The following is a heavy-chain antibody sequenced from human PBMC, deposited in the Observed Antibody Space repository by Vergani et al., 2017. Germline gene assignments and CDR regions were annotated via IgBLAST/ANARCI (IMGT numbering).Heavy chain of an antibody. Sequence: EVQLLESGGGLVQPGGSLRLSCAASGFTFSSYSMNWVRQAPGKGLEWVSSISSSSSYIYYADSVKGRFTISRDNAKNSLYLQMNSLRAEDTAVYYCARDHGYVELVGDAFDIWGQGTMVTVSS. CDR3: ARDHGYVELVGDAFDI. J-gene: IGHJ3*02. CDR2: ISSSSSYI. D-gene: IGHD5-12*01. CDR1: GFTFSSYS. V-gene: IGHV3-21*01.